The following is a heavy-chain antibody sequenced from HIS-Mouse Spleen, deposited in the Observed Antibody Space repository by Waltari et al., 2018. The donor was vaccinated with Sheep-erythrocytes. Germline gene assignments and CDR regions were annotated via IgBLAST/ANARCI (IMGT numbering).Heavy chain of an antibody. CDR2: ISYDGSNK. D-gene: IGHD7-27*01. J-gene: IGHJ3*02. CDR1: GFTFSSYG. V-gene: IGHV3-30*18. Sequence: QEQLVESGGGVVQPGRSLRLSCAASGFTFSSYGMHWVRQAPGKGLEWVAVISYDGSNKYYADSVKGRFTISRDNSKNTLYLQMNSLRAEDTAVYYCAKDPANWDAFDIWGQGTMVTVSS. CDR3: AKDPANWDAFDI.